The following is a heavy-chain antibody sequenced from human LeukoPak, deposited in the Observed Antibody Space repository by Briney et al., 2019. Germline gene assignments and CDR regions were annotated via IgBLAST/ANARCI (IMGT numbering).Heavy chain of an antibody. V-gene: IGHV3-53*01. D-gene: IGHD6-6*01. CDR3: ARGSSTSVRPVWYFYYGMDV. J-gene: IGHJ6*02. CDR1: GFTVSTTY. Sequence: GGSLRLSCAASGFTVSTTYMSWVRQPPGKGLVWVSVIYSGGSTYYADSVKGRFTISRDNSKNTLYLQMNSLRAEDTAMYYCARGSSTSVRPVWYFYYGMDVWGQGTTVTVSS. CDR2: IYSGGST.